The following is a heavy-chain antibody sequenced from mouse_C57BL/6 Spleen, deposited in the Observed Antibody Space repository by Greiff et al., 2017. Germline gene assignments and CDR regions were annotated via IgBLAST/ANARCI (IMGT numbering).Heavy chain of an antibody. CDR3: ASLIYY. J-gene: IGHJ2*01. Sequence: QVQLQQSGAELVKPGASVKLSCKASGYTFSSSWMNWVKQRPGKGLEWIGRIYPGDGDTNYNGKFKGKATLTADKSSSTAYMQLSSLTSEDSAVYFCASLIYYWGQGTTLTVSS. CDR2: IYPGDGDT. CDR1: GYTFSSSW. V-gene: IGHV1-82*01.